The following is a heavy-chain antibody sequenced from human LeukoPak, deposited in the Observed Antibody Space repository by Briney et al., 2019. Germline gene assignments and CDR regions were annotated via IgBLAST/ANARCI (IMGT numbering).Heavy chain of an antibody. D-gene: IGHD2-15*01. CDR1: GYTFTGYY. CDR2: INPSGGST. J-gene: IGHJ4*02. V-gene: IGHV1-46*01. Sequence: GASVKVSCKASGYTFTGYYMHWVRQAPGQGLEWMGIINPSGGSTSYAQKLQGRVTMTRDTSTSTVYMELSSLRSEDTAVYYCARALRLGYCSGGSCPQMGYWGQGTLVTVSS. CDR3: ARALRLGYCSGGSCPQMGY.